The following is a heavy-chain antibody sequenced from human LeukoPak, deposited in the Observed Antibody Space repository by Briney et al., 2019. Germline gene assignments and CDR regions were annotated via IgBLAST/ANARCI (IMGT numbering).Heavy chain of an antibody. Sequence: SETLSLTCTVSGGSISSYYWSWIRQPPGKGLEWIGYIYYSGSTNYNPSLKSRVTISVDTSKNQFSLKLSSVTAADTAVYYCARLFPVGYSGYPDRHFDYWGQGTLVTVSS. CDR2: IYYSGST. D-gene: IGHD5-12*01. CDR1: GGSISSYY. J-gene: IGHJ4*02. CDR3: ARLFPVGYSGYPDRHFDY. V-gene: IGHV4-59*08.